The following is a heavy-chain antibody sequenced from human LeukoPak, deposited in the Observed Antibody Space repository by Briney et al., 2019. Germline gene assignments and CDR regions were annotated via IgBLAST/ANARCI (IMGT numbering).Heavy chain of an antibody. V-gene: IGHV5-51*01. CDR1: GYSFTSYW. CDR3: ARHDRWYYDSRGTFDY. D-gene: IGHD3-22*01. J-gene: IGHJ4*02. Sequence: GESLKISCKGSGYSFTSYWIGWVRQMPGKGLEWMGIIYPGDPDTRYSPSFQGQVTISADKSISTAYLQWSSLKASDTAMYYCARHDRWYYDSRGTFDYWGQGTLVTVSS. CDR2: IYPGDPDT.